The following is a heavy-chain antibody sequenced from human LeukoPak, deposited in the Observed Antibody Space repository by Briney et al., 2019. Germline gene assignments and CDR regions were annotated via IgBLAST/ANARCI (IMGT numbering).Heavy chain of an antibody. V-gene: IGHV4-34*01. J-gene: IGHJ4*02. CDR1: GGSFSGYY. CDR3: AGSGYSGYDLNY. Sequence: NPSETLSLTCAVYGGSFSGYYWSWIRQPPGKGLEWIGEINHSGSTNYNPSLESRVTISVDTSKNQFSLKLSSVTAADTAVYYCAGSGYSGYDLNYWGQGTLVTVSS. D-gene: IGHD5-12*01. CDR2: INHSGST.